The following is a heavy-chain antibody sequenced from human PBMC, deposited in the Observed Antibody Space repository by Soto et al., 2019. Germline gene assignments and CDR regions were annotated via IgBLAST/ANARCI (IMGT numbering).Heavy chain of an antibody. V-gene: IGHV5-10-1*01. J-gene: IGHJ3*02. CDR1: GYSFTSYL. CDR3: ERHVPQGIVGAIDAFDI. Sequence: GESLKISFKGSGYSFTSYLISWVRQMPVKGLEWMGRIDPSDSYTNYSPSFQGHVTISADKSISTDYLQWSSLKASGTAMYYCERHVPQGIVGAIDAFDIGGQGTMV. D-gene: IGHD1-26*01. CDR2: IDPSDSYT.